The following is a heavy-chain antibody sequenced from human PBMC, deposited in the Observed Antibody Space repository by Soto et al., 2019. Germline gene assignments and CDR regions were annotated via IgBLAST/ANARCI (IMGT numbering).Heavy chain of an antibody. CDR2: ITTSSAYI. J-gene: IGHJ5*02. V-gene: IGHV3-21*01. CDR3: VGSATARLQSHGRFDT. D-gene: IGHD3-16*01. Sequence: EVQLVESGGGLVKPGGSLRLSCAASGFTFNTYCMNWVRQAPGKGLEWVSSITTSSAYIYYADSLKGRITISSDNAKNSLFRQRSSLRAEAKAVFYCVGSATARLQSHGRFDTWGQRTLVPAS. CDR1: GFTFNTYC.